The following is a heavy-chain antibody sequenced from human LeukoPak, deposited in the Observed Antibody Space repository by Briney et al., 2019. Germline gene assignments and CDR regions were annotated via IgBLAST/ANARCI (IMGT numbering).Heavy chain of an antibody. Sequence: GRSLRLSSAASGFTFSSYGMHCVRQAPGKALEWVAFIRYDGSNKYYVDSVKGRFTISRDNSKNTLYLQMNSLRAEDTAVYYCAKERGVGAGRTYLLLYYFDYWGQGTLVTVSS. CDR1: GFTFSSYG. D-gene: IGHD6-13*01. CDR3: AKERGVGAGRTYLLLYYFDY. J-gene: IGHJ4*02. V-gene: IGHV3-30*02. CDR2: IRYDGSNK.